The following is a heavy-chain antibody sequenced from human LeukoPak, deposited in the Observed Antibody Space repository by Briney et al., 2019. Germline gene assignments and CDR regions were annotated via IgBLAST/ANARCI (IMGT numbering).Heavy chain of an antibody. CDR3: ARVYRSYYYDTSGYYYYYYYYMDV. CDR2: INHSGST. D-gene: IGHD3-22*01. CDR1: GGSFSGYY. J-gene: IGHJ6*03. V-gene: IGHV4-34*01. Sequence: SETLSLTCAVYGGSFSGYYWSWIRQPPGKGLEWIGEINHSGSTNYNPSLKSRVTISVDTSKNQFSLKLSSVTAADTAVYYCARVYRSYYYDTSGYYYYYYYYMDVWGKGTTVTVSS.